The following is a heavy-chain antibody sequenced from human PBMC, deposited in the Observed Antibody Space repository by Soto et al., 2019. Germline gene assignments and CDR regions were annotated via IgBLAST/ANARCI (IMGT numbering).Heavy chain of an antibody. V-gene: IGHV4-59*01. CDR1: SIDRYC. CDR2: VFYRGGT. CDR3: ATVQLLEKVIDY. Sequence: SIDRYCWSWIRQPPGKGLQWIGYVFYRGGTAYNPSLKSRVTISLDMSKKQFSLNLNSVTAADTAAYFCATVQLLEKVIDYSGQGTLGTVSS. J-gene: IGHJ4*02. D-gene: IGHD1-1*01.